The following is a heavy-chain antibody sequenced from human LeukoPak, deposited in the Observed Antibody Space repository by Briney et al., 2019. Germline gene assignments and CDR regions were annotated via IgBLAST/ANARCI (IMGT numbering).Heavy chain of an antibody. CDR2: INSDGRTT. CDR1: GFTFSNNW. D-gene: IGHD3-22*01. CDR3: AMIKEG. Sequence: PGGSLRLSCAASGFTFSNNWMHWVRQAPGKGLVWVSRINSDGRTTTYADSVKGRFTISRDNANNTLYLKMNSLRAEDTAVYYCAMIKEGWGQGTLVTVSS. V-gene: IGHV3-74*01. J-gene: IGHJ4*02.